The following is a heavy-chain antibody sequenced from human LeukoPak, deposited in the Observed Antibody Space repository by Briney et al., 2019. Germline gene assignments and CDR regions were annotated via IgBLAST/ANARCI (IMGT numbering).Heavy chain of an antibody. CDR2: ISGSSGII. V-gene: IGHV3-48*01. CDR1: GFTFNTYT. Sequence: GGSLRLSCAASGFTFNTYTMNWVRQAPGKGLEWVSYISGSSGIIDYADSVRGRFTISRDNAKNTLYLQMNSLRAEDTAVYYCARDSGSYYMDYWGQGTLVTVSS. D-gene: IGHD1-26*01. J-gene: IGHJ4*02. CDR3: ARDSGSYYMDY.